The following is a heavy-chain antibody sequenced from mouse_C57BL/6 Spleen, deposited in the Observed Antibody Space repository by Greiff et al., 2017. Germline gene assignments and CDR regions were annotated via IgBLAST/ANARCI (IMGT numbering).Heavy chain of an antibody. D-gene: IGHD1-1*01. CDR2: IYPSDSET. CDR1: GYTFTSYW. CDR3: ARRRATVVATDWYFDV. V-gene: IGHV1-61*01. Sequence: VQLQQPGAELVRPGSSVKLSCKASGYTFTSYWMDWVKQRPGQGLEWIGNIYPSDSETHYNQKFKDKATLTVDKSSSTAYMQLSSLTSEDSAVYYCARRRATVVATDWYFDVWGTGTTVTVSS. J-gene: IGHJ1*03.